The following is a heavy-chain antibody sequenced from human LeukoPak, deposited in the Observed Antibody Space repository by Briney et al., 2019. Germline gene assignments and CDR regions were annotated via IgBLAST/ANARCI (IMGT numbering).Heavy chain of an antibody. CDR2: FDPEDGET. D-gene: IGHD6-13*01. CDR1: GYTLTELS. CDR3: ATDSSSYYYYGMDV. Sequence: GASVKVSCKVSGYTLTELSMHWVRQAPGKGLEWMGGFDPEDGETIYAQKFQGRVTMTEDTSTDTAYMELSSLRSEDTAVYYCATDSSSYYYYGMDVWGQGTTVTDSS. J-gene: IGHJ6*02. V-gene: IGHV1-24*01.